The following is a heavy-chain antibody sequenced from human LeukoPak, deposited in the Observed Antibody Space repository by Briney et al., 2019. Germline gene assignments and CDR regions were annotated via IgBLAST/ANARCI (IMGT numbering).Heavy chain of an antibody. J-gene: IGHJ5*02. Sequence: SVKVSCKASGGTFSSYAISWVRQAPGQGLEWMGGIIPIFGTANYAQKFQGRVTITPDESTSTAYMELSSLRSEDTAVYYCARDADYGDYSGVWFDPWGQGTLVTVSS. CDR2: IIPIFGTA. D-gene: IGHD4-17*01. CDR1: GGTFSSYA. CDR3: ARDADYGDYSGVWFDP. V-gene: IGHV1-69*13.